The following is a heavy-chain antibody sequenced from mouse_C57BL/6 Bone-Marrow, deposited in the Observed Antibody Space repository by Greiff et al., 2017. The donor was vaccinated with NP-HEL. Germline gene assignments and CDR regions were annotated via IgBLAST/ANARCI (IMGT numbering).Heavy chain of an antibody. CDR2: IRLKSDNYAT. CDR3: TEGVRYLYYAMDY. CDR1: GFTFSNYW. D-gene: IGHD1-1*01. Sequence: DVKLVESGGGLVQPGGSMKLSCVASGFTFSNYWMNWVRQSPEKGLEWVAQIRLKSDNYATHYAESVKGRFTISRDDSKSSVYLQMNNLRAEDTGIYYCTEGVRYLYYAMDYWGQGTSVTVSS. J-gene: IGHJ4*01. V-gene: IGHV6-3*01.